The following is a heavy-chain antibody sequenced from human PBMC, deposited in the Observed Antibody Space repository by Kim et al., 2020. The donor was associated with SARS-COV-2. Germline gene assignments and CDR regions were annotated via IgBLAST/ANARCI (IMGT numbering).Heavy chain of an antibody. D-gene: IGHD6-6*01. CDR1: GGSFSGYN. V-gene: IGHV4-34*01. CDR2: INHSGDT. J-gene: IGHJ6*03. Sequence: SETLSLTCAVYGGSFSGYNWNWIRQPPGKGLEWIGEINHSGDTNYNPSPKSRVTVSVDTSTNQFSLRVTSVTAADTAVYYCARGLHSPSIYYYMDVWCKG. CDR3: ARGLHSPSIYYYMDV.